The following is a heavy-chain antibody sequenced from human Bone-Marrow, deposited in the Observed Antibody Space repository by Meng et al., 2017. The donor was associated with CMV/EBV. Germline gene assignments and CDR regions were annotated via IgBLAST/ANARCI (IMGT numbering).Heavy chain of an antibody. CDR2: IIPIVGTA. CDR3: ARAGGGSYPFDY. J-gene: IGHJ4*02. D-gene: IGHD1-26*01. Sequence: QVQLVQSGAEGKKPGASVKVSCKASGYTFTGYYMHWVRQSPGQGLEWMGGIIPIVGTANYAQKFQGRVTITADESTSTAYMELSSLRSEDTAVYYCARAGGGSYPFDYWGQGTLVTVSS. V-gene: IGHV1-69*01. CDR1: GYTFTGYY.